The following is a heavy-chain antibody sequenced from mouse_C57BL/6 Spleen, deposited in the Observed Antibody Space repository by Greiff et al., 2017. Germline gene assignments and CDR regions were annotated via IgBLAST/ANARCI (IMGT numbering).Heavy chain of an antibody. V-gene: IGHV1-81*01. J-gene: IGHJ4*01. Sequence: QVQLQQSGAELARPGASVKLSCKASGYTFTSYGISWVKQRPGQGLEWIGEIYPRSGNTYYNEKFKGKATLTADKSSSTAYMELRSLTSEDSAVYFCARWDDYDGYYAMDDWGQGTSVTVSS. D-gene: IGHD2-4*01. CDR1: GYTFTSYG. CDR2: IYPRSGNT. CDR3: ARWDDYDGYYAMDD.